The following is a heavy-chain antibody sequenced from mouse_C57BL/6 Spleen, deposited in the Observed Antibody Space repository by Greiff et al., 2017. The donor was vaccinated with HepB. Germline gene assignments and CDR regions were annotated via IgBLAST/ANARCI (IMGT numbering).Heavy chain of an antibody. Sequence: EVQLPQSGPGLVKPSQSLSLTCSVTGYSITSGYYWNWIRQFPGNKLEWMGYISYDGSNNYNPSLKNRISITRDTSKNQFFLKLNSVTTEDTATYYCARDYSNSYYAMDYWGQGTSVTVSS. CDR3: ARDYSNSYYAMDY. D-gene: IGHD2-5*01. CDR1: GYSITSGYY. J-gene: IGHJ4*01. CDR2: ISYDGSN. V-gene: IGHV3-6*01.